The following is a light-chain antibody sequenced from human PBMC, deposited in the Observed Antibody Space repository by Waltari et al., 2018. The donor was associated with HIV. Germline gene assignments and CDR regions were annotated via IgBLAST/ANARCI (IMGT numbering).Light chain of an antibody. V-gene: IGLV1-40*01. CDR1: SSHIGAGYG. CDR3: QSYDSNLSGL. Sequence: QSELTQPPSVSAAPGQGVTIPCTGSSSHIGAGYGLHWYQQVPGRAPKVVIYGNSNRPSGVPDRFSGSKSGSSASLVITGLQSEDEADYYCQSYDSNLSGLFGGGTKVTVL. CDR2: GNS. J-gene: IGLJ2*01.